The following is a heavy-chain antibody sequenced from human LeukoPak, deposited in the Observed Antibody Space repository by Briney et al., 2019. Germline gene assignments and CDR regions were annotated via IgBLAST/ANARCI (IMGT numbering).Heavy chain of an antibody. CDR3: ARDQEPDLWFGESPADY. CDR2: IIPILGIA. V-gene: IGHV1-69*04. CDR1: GGTFSSYA. J-gene: IGHJ4*02. Sequence: GASVKVSCKASGGTFSSYAISWVRQAPGQGLEWMGRIIPILGIANYAQKFQGRVTITRDTSASTAYMELSSLRSEDTAVYYCARDQEPDLWFGESPADYWGQGTLVTVSS. D-gene: IGHD3-10*01.